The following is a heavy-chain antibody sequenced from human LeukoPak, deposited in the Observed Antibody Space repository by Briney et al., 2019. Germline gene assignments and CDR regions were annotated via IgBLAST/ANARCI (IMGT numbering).Heavy chain of an antibody. J-gene: IGHJ6*03. CDR2: TRNKANSYTT. V-gene: IGHV3-72*01. CDR1: GFTVSSNY. Sequence: GGSLRLSCVASGFTVSSNYMSWVRLAPGKGLEWVGRTRNKANSYTTEYAASVKGSFTISRDDSKNSLYLQMSSLKTEDTAVYYCARVFGDTLGWDYMDVWGKGTTVTVSS. D-gene: IGHD2-21*02. CDR3: ARVFGDTLGWDYMDV.